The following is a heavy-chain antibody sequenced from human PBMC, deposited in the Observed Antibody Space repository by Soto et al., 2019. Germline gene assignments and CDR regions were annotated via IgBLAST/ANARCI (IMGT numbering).Heavy chain of an antibody. CDR1: GGSISIYY. V-gene: IGHV4-59*01. CDR3: ARAVTSGGIRYYYYGMDV. Sequence: PSETLSLTCTVSGGSISIYYWSWIRHPPGKGLEWIGYIYYSGSTNYNPSLKSRVTISVDTSKNQFSLKLSSVTAADTAVYYCARAVTSGGIRYYYYGMDVWGQGTTVTVSS. CDR2: IYYSGST. J-gene: IGHJ6*02. D-gene: IGHD4-17*01.